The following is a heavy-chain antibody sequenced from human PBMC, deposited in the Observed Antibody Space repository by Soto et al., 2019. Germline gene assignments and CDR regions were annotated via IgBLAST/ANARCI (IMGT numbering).Heavy chain of an antibody. CDR1: GVTFSSYA. CDR2: ISYDGSNK. V-gene: IGHV3-30-3*01. CDR3: ARDGTIAARPVGY. J-gene: IGHJ4*02. Sequence: QVQLVESGGGVVQPGRSLRLSCAASGVTFSSYAMHWVRQAPGKGLEWVAVISYDGSNKYYADSVKGRFTISRDNSKNTLYLQKNNLRTEDTAVYYWARDGTIAARPVGYWGQGTLVTVSS. D-gene: IGHD6-6*01.